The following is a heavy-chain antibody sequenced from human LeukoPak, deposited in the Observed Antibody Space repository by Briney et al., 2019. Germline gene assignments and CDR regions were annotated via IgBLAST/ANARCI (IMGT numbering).Heavy chain of an antibody. V-gene: IGHV4-30-2*01. CDR3: ARTAGRTVDH. J-gene: IGHJ4*02. Sequence: SQTLSLTCTVSGVSVSTVGYSWAWIRQAPQKGLEWIGYIFLTGSTSHNPSLKSRLTISLERSNNQFSLSLNSVSAADTAVYYCARTAGRTVDHWGQGTLVTVTS. CDR1: GVSVSTVGYS. CDR2: IFLTGST.